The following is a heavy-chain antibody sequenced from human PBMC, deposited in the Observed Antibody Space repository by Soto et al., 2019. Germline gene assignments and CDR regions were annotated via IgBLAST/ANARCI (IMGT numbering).Heavy chain of an antibody. CDR1: GFTFSSYA. CDR3: ARDGEDIVATACFDY. J-gene: IGHJ4*02. Sequence: GGSLRLSCAASGFTFSSYAMHWVRQAPGKGLEWVAVISYDGSNKYYADSVKGRFTISRDNSKNTLYLQMNSLRAEDTAVYYCARDGEDIVATACFDYWGQGTPVTVSS. CDR2: ISYDGSNK. D-gene: IGHD5-12*01. V-gene: IGHV3-30-3*01.